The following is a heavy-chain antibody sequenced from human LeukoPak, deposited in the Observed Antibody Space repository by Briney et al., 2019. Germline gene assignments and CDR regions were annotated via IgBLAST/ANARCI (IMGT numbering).Heavy chain of an antibody. J-gene: IGHJ3*02. CDR3: AIDGGSSGWYHDAFDI. V-gene: IGHV4-59*01. D-gene: IGHD6-19*01. CDR2: IYYSGST. CDR1: DGSISSYY. Sequence: SETLSLTCTVSDGSISSYYWSWIREPPGKGVEWIGYIYYSGSTNYNPSLKSRVTISVDTSKNQFSLKLSSVTAADTAVYYCAIDGGSSGWYHDAFDIWGQGTMVTVSS.